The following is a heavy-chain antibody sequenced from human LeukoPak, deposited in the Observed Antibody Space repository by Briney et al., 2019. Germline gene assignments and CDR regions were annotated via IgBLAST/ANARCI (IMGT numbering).Heavy chain of an antibody. CDR3: ARGGSSSVPY. V-gene: IGHV4-61*02. CDR2: FYTSGST. J-gene: IGHJ4*02. D-gene: IGHD6-6*01. CDR1: GGSISSGGYY. Sequence: SETLSLTCTVSGGSISSGGYYWSWIRQPAGKGLEWIGRFYTSGSTDYNASLTSRAIISVDTSKNQFSLKLSSVTAADTAVYFCARGGSSSVPYWGQGTLVTVSS.